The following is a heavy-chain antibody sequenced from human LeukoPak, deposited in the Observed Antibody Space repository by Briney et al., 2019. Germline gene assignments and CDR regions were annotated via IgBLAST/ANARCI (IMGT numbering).Heavy chain of an antibody. CDR2: ISGSDPST. V-gene: IGHV3-23*01. Sequence: GGSLRLSCAASGFTFSSYAMTWVRQAPGKGLEWVSSISGSDPSTKYADSVKGRFTISRDNSKSTLYLQMNSLRAEDTAVYYCAKEGDDILTGYYFDYWGQGTLVTVSS. CDR3: AKEGDDILTGYYFDY. D-gene: IGHD3-9*01. CDR1: GFTFSSYA. J-gene: IGHJ4*02.